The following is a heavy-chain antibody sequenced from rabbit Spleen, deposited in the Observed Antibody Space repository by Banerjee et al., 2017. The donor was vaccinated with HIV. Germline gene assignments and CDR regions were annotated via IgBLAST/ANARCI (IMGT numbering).Heavy chain of an antibody. CDR1: GFSFSSNYW. D-gene: IGHD7-1*01. V-gene: IGHV1S45*01. Sequence: QEQLEESGGGLVQPEGSLTLTCTASGFSFSSNYWMCWVRQAPGKGLEWVACIDTGSSSRTYYANWAKGRLTISKTSSTTVTLQMTSLTAADTATYFCARHSAGVSYWPCYFGLWGPGTLVTVS. J-gene: IGHJ4*01. CDR2: IDTGSSSRT. CDR3: ARHSAGVSYWPCYFGL.